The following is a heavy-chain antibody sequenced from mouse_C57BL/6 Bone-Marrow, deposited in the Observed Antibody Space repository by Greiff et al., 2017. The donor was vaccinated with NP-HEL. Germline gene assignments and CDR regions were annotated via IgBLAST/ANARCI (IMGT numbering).Heavy chain of an antibody. CDR2: INPNNGGT. CDR1: GYTFTDYN. V-gene: IGHV1-22*01. CDR3: APLYYGSSYVGWYFDV. Sequence: VQLQQSGPELVKPGASVKMSCKASGYTFTDYNMHWVKQSHGKSLEWIGYINPNNGGTSYNQKFKGKATLTGNKSSSTAYMELRSLTSEDSAVYYCAPLYYGSSYVGWYFDVWGTGTTVTVSS. J-gene: IGHJ1*03. D-gene: IGHD1-1*01.